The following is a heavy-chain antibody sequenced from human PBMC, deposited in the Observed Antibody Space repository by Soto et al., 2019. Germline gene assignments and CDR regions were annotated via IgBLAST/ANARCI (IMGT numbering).Heavy chain of an antibody. D-gene: IGHD3-3*01. V-gene: IGHV1-18*01. CDR1: GYTLTSYG. J-gene: IGHJ4*02. CDR3: ARDNSGDFWSGYSHYYFDY. CDR2: ISAYSGKT. Sequence: ASVKVSCKTSGYTLTSYGISWVRQAPGQRLEWTGWISAYSGKTNYAQNLQGRLTMTTDKSTSTAYMELRSLRSDDTALYYCARDNSGDFWSGYSHYYFDYWGQGTLVTVSS.